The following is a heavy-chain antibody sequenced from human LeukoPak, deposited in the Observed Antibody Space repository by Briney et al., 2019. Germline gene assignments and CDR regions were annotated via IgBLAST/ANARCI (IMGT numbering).Heavy chain of an antibody. CDR3: ARGPDYGDYGYYYYYMDV. J-gene: IGHJ6*03. V-gene: IGHV4-34*01. CDR1: GGSFSGYY. CDR2: INHSGST. Sequence: PSETLSLTCTVSGGSFSGYYWSWIRQPPGKGLEWIGEINHSGSTNYNPSLKSRVTISVDTSKNQFSLKLSSVTAADTAVYYCARGPDYGDYGYYYYYMDVWGKGTTVTVSS. D-gene: IGHD4-17*01.